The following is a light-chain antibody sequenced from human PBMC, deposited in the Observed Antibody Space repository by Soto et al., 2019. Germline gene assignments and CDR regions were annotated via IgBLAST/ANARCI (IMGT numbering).Light chain of an antibody. Sequence: QSALTQPASESGSPGQSITISCTGTSSDFGGYTYVSWYQQHPGKAPKLMIFDATSRPSGVSNRFSGSKSDNMASLTIAGLQAEDEADYYCSSYTSTSTYVFGTGTQLTVL. V-gene: IGLV2-14*03. J-gene: IGLJ1*01. CDR1: SSDFGGYTY. CDR3: SSYTSTSTYV. CDR2: DAT.